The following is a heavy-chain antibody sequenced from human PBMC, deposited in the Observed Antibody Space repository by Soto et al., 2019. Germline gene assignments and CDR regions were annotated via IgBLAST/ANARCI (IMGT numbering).Heavy chain of an antibody. V-gene: IGHV3-30*18. CDR2: ISYDGSNK. J-gene: IGHJ4*02. D-gene: IGHD5-18*01. Sequence: GGSLRLSCAASGFTFSSYGMHWVRQAPGKGLEWVAVISYDGSNKYYADSVKGRFTISRDNSKNTLYLQMNSLRAEDTAVYYCAKDLRFDSYGPFDYWGQGTLVTSPQ. CDR1: GFTFSSYG. CDR3: AKDLRFDSYGPFDY.